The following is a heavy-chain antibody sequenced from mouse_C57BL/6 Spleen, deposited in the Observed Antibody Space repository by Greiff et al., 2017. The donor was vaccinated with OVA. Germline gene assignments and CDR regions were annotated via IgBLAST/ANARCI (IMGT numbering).Heavy chain of an antibody. CDR1: GYAFSSYW. CDR2: IYPGDGDT. CDR3: ARSITTVDYFDY. V-gene: IGHV1-82*01. D-gene: IGHD1-1*01. Sequence: QVQLQQSGPELVKPGASVKISCKASGYAFSSYWMNWVKQRPGKGLEWIGRIYPGDGDTNYNGKFKGKATLTADKSSSTAYMQLSSLTSEDSAGYCCARSITTVDYFDYWGQGTTLTVSS. J-gene: IGHJ2*01.